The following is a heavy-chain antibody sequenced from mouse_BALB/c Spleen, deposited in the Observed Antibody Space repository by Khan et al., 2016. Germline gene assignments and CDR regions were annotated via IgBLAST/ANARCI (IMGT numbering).Heavy chain of an antibody. D-gene: IGHD1-1*01. V-gene: IGHV9-3-1*01. J-gene: IGHJ3*01. CDR3: ARRHSGSSCDAWFAY. CDR1: GYTFTNYG. CDR2: INSDTGEP. Sequence: IQLVQSGPELKKPGETVKISCKASGYTFTNYGMNWVKQAPGKGLKWMGWINSDTGEPKYADELKGRFAFSLETSDSTAYLQVINLKNEDAATYFCARRHSGSSCDAWFAYWGQGTLVTVSA.